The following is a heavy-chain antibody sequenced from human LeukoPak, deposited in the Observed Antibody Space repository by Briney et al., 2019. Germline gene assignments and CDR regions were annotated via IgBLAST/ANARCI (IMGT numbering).Heavy chain of an antibody. CDR2: ISGNGGRT. D-gene: IGHD3-3*01. CDR1: GFTFSILD. Sequence: GGSLRPSCAASGFTFSILDMSWVRQAPGKGLEWVSAISGNGGRTYYADSVKGRFTISRDNSKNTLYLQMNSLRAEDTAVYYCARDPPPGDLEWLGPYYFDYWGQGTLVTVSS. J-gene: IGHJ4*02. V-gene: IGHV3-23*01. CDR3: ARDPPPGDLEWLGPYYFDY.